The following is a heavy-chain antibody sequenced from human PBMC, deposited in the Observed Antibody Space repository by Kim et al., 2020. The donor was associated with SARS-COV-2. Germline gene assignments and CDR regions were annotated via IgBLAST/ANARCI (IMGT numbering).Heavy chain of an antibody. V-gene: IGHV4-39*01. Sequence: SETLSLTCTVSGGSIKSGSHYWGWIRQPPGKGPEWIATMYYSGSTYYNPSLKSRVTISMDTSKNQLSLTLNSVTAADTAIYFCARHWTYYFGSGSYDNGYFDPWGPGTLGSVS. CDR1: GGSIKSGSHY. CDR2: MYYSGST. J-gene: IGHJ5*02. D-gene: IGHD3-10*01. CDR3: ARHWTYYFGSGSYDNGYFDP.